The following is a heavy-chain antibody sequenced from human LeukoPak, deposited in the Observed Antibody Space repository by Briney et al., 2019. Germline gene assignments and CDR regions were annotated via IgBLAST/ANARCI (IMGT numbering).Heavy chain of an antibody. CDR3: ARGKDYYGSVLDY. J-gene: IGHJ4*02. CDR1: GGSFSGYY. D-gene: IGHD3-10*01. V-gene: IGHV4-34*01. Sequence: SETLSLTCAVYGGSFSGYYWSWIRQPPGKGLEWIGGINHSGSTNYNPSLKSRVTISVDTSKNQFSLKLSSVTAADTAVYYCARGKDYYGSVLDYWGQGTLVTVSS. CDR2: INHSGST.